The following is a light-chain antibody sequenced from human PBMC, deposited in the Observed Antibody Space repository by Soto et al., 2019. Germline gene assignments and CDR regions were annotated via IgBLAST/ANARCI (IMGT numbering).Light chain of an antibody. CDR3: QQAYSTPWT. CDR2: AAS. V-gene: IGKV1-39*01. Sequence: DIQMTQSPSALSASAGDRVTITCRASQSISSYLNWYQQKPGKAPKLLIYAASSLQSGVPSRFSGSGSGTDFTLTINSLQPEDFATYYCQQAYSTPWTFGQGTKVDIK. J-gene: IGKJ1*01. CDR1: QSISSY.